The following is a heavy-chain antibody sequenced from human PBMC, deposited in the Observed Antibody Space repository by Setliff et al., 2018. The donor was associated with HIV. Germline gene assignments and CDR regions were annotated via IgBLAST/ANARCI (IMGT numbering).Heavy chain of an antibody. CDR3: TRTSRAAY. Sequence: GGSLRLSCAASGFTFSSYSMNWVRQAPGKGLEWVSSISSSSTHIYYADSVKGRFTISRDNAKSSLYLQMNSLRAEDTAVYYCTRTSRAAYWGRGTLVTVSS. D-gene: IGHD6-25*01. V-gene: IGHV3-21*06. J-gene: IGHJ4*02. CDR1: GFTFSSYS. CDR2: ISSSSTHI.